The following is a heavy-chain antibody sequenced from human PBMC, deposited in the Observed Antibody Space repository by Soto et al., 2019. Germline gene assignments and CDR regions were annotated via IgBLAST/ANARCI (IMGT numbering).Heavy chain of an antibody. CDR2: IYNSGTT. CDR3: ARGRGGSPPYDY. CDR1: GGSVSSHY. Sequence: QVELQETGPGLVKPSDTLSLTCTVSGGSVSSHYWSWIRQPPGKGLEWIGFIYNSGTTYYNPSLKSRATISVDTSKNQFSLKLNSVTAADTAVYYCARGRGGSPPYDYWDQGTLVTVSS. V-gene: IGHV4-59*02. J-gene: IGHJ4*02. D-gene: IGHD1-26*01.